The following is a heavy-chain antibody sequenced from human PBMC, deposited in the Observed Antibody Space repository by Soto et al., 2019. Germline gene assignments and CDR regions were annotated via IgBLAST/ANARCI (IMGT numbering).Heavy chain of an antibody. D-gene: IGHD5-18*01. CDR2: LNPDTGNT. CDR3: ARDRHSVGPRANEALDG. CDR1: GFTFSDNL. J-gene: IGHJ3*01. Sequence: QVQLVQSGAELKKPGASVNISCTASGFTFSDNLINWVRQAPGQGLEWMGWLNPDTGNTRYSETFQGRVTISRHASASMAYLELTELENEGTTLYFCARDRHSVGPRANEALDGWGQANMITVSS. V-gene: IGHV1-3*01.